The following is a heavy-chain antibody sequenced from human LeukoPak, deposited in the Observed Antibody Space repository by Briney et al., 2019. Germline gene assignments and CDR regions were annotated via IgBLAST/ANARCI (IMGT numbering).Heavy chain of an antibody. J-gene: IGHJ4*02. CDR1: GFTFSSFA. CDR2: ITGGTT. CDR3: ARDAGYNSGWYYSY. V-gene: IGHV3-69-1*01. Sequence: PGGSLRLSCAASGFTFSSFAMSWVRQAPGRGLEWVSTITGGTTHHADSVKGRFTISRDNAKNSLYLQMNTLRAEDTAVYYCARDAGYNSGWYYSYWGQGTLVTVSS. D-gene: IGHD6-19*01.